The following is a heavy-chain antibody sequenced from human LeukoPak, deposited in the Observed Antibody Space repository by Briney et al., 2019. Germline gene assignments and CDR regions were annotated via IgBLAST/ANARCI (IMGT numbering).Heavy chain of an antibody. CDR2: ISSSSSYI. CDR3: ARAPQYYDFWSGYYYYYGMDV. CDR1: GFTFSSYS. D-gene: IGHD3-3*01. J-gene: IGHJ6*02. V-gene: IGHV3-21*01. Sequence: GGSLRLSCAASGFTFSSYSMNWVRQAPGKGLEWVSSISSSSSYIYYADSVKGRFTISRDNAKNSLYLQMNSLRAEDTAVYYCARAPQYYDFWSGYYYYYGMDVWGQGTTVTVSS.